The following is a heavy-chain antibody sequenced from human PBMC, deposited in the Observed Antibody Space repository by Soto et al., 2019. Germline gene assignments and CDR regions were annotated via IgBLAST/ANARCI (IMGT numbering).Heavy chain of an antibody. D-gene: IGHD3-10*01. CDR3: VRSSGVPTPALAY. V-gene: IGHV3-30-3*01. CDR2: ISHDGTSR. J-gene: IGHJ4*02. CDR1: GFTFNIYA. Sequence: QVRLVESGGGVVQPGRSLRLSCAASGFTFNIYAMHWVRQAPGKGLEWVAVISHDGTSRYYADSVKGRVTISRDNSKSMVFVQMNSLGVEDTAVYYCVRSSGVPTPALAYWGQGPLVTVSS.